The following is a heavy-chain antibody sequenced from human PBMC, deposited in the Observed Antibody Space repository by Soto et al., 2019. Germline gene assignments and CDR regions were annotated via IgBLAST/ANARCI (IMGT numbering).Heavy chain of an antibody. CDR2: INPSGGST. CDR3: ARGVGHYYDSSGYSRGAFDI. D-gene: IGHD3-22*01. V-gene: IGHV1-46*01. J-gene: IGHJ3*02. Sequence: ASVKVSCKASGYTFTSYYMHWVRQAPGQGLEWMGIINPSGGSTSYAQKFQGRVTMTRDTSTSTVYMELSSLRSEDTAVYYCARGVGHYYDSSGYSRGAFDIWGQGTMVTVSS. CDR1: GYTFTSYY.